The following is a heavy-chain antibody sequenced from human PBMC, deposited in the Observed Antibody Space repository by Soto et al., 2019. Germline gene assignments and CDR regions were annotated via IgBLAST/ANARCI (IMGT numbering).Heavy chain of an antibody. CDR1: GYTFTSYG. V-gene: IGHV1-18*01. D-gene: IGHD2-2*01. Sequence: RASVKVSCKASGYTFTSYGISWVRQAPGQGLEWMGWISAYNGNTNYAQKLQGRVTMTTDTSTSTAYMELRSLRSDDTAVYYCAVGSSTSENYYYGMDVWGQGTTVTVSS. CDR2: ISAYNGNT. CDR3: AVGSSTSENYYYGMDV. J-gene: IGHJ6*02.